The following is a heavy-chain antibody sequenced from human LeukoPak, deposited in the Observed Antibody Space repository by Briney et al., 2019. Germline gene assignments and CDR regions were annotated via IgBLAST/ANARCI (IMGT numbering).Heavy chain of an antibody. V-gene: IGHV1-2*02. CDR1: GYTFTDYY. Sequence: ASVKVPCKASGYTFTDYYMHWVRQAPGQGLKWMGWINPKSGGTNYAEKFQGRVNMTRDPSISTAYMELSGLRSDDTAVYYCARDDILNGYSDYWGQGSLVTVSS. D-gene: IGHD3-9*01. J-gene: IGHJ4*02. CDR2: INPKSGGT. CDR3: ARDDILNGYSDY.